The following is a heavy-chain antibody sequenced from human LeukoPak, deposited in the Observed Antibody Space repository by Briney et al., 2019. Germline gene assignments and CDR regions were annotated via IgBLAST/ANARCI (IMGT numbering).Heavy chain of an antibody. CDR1: GFTFSNYV. CDR2: ISGSDGST. D-gene: IGHD6-13*01. J-gene: IGHJ4*02. V-gene: IGHV3-23*01. CDR3: AKDAAGPEY. Sequence: GGSLRLSCAASGFTFSNYVMSWVRQAPGKGLEWVSAISGSDGSTWYADSVKGRFTISRDNSRNTLYLQMNNLRAEDTAVYYCAKDAAGPEYWGQGTLVTVSS.